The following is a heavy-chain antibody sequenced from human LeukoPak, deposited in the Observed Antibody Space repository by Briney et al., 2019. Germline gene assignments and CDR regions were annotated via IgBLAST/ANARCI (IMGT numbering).Heavy chain of an antibody. D-gene: IGHD3-3*01. CDR3: ARDYYDFWSGLEPTNYYYYYMDV. V-gene: IGHV4-4*07. J-gene: IGHJ6*03. CDR1: GGSISSYY. Sequence: NPSETLSLTCTVSGGSISSYYWSWIRQPAGKGLEWIGRIYTSGSTNYNPSLKSRVTMSVDTSKNQFSLKLSSVTAADTAVYYCARDYYDFWSGLEPTNYYYYYMDVWGKGTTVTVSS. CDR2: IYTSGST.